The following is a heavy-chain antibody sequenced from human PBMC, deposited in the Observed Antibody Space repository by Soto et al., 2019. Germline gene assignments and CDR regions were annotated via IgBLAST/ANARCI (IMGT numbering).Heavy chain of an antibody. CDR3: AKDAVYRDGLWLPES. CDR1: GFTLSTYA. CDR2: ILGSGVS. J-gene: IGHJ4*02. V-gene: IGHV3-23*01. D-gene: IGHD2-21*01. Sequence: GGFLRLSCAASGFTLSTYAMMWVRQAPGKGLEWVSGILGSGVSYHADSVKGRLTISKDNSMNTLYLQMNSLRADDTAVYYCAKDAVYRDGLWLPESWGQGTLVTVSS.